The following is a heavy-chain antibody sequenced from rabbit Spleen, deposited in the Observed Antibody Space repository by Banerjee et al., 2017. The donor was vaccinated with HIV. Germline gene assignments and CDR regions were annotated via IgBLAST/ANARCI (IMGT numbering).Heavy chain of an antibody. CDR2: IDPVFGIT. Sequence: QEQLVESGGGLVKPEGSLKLSCKASGFDVSNYGVTWVRQAPGKGLEWIGYIDPVFGITYYANWVNGRFTISRHNAQNTLFLQLNSLTAADTATYFCVREVAAKFSLWGPGTLVTVS. J-gene: IGHJ4*01. D-gene: IGHD4-1*01. V-gene: IGHV1S47*01. CDR1: GFDVSNYG. CDR3: VREVAAKFSL.